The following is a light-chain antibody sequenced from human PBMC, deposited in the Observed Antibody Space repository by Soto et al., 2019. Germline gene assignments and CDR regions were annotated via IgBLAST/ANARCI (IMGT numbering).Light chain of an antibody. CDR1: RSNIGSNT. CDR2: SNN. J-gene: IGLJ2*01. CDR3: VAWDDSLNGYVV. Sequence: QSVLTQPPSASGTPGQRVTLSCSGSRSNIGSNTVNWYQQLPGTAPKLVIYSNNQRPSGVPDRFSGSKSGTSASLAISGLQSEDEADYYCVAWDDSLNGYVVFGGGTKVNVL. V-gene: IGLV1-44*01.